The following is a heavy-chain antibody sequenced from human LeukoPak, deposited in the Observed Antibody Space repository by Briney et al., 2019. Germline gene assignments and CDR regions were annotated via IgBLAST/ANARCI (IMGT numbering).Heavy chain of an antibody. CDR3: ARDRAPKARIGGMDV. CDR2: ISETSSHI. J-gene: IGHJ6*02. Sequence: GGSLRLSCAASIFTFSGYSMNWVRQAPGKGLEWVAYISETSSHIYYADSVKGRFTISRDNAKNIPYLQMSSLRAEDTAIYYCARDRAPKARIGGMDVWGQGTTVIVSS. D-gene: IGHD2-15*01. V-gene: IGHV3-21*06. CDR1: IFTFSGYS.